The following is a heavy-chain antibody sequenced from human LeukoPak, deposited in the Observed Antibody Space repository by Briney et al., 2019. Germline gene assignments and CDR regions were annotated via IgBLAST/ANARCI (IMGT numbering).Heavy chain of an antibody. Sequence: ASVKVSCKVSGYTLTELSMHWVRQAPGKGLEWMGGFDPEDGETIYAQKFQGRVTMTEDTSTDTAYMELSSLRSEDTAVYYCATGFIMITFGGVIVTSDYWGQGTLVTVFS. V-gene: IGHV1-24*01. D-gene: IGHD3-16*02. CDR3: ATGFIMITFGGVIVTSDY. CDR2: FDPEDGET. CDR1: GYTLTELS. J-gene: IGHJ4*02.